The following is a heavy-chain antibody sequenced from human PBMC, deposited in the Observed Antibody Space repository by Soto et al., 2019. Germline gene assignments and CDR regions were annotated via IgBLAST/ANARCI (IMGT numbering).Heavy chain of an antibody. V-gene: IGHV6-1*01. J-gene: IGHJ4*02. D-gene: IGHD1-1*01. Sequence: SQTLSLTCAISGDSVSSNSAAWSWIRQSPSRGLEWLGRTYYRSKWYNDYAVSVKSRITVDPDTSKNQFSLQLNSVVPEDTAVYYCLRISTTSNPVWGQGTLVTVSS. CDR3: LRISTTSNPV. CDR2: TYYRSKWYN. CDR1: GDSVSSNSAA.